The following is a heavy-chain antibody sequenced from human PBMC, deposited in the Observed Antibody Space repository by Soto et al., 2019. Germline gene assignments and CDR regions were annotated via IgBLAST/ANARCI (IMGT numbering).Heavy chain of an antibody. CDR3: AKDADIAAAGYYFDY. CDR1: GFTFRRYG. CDR2: ISYDGSDK. D-gene: IGHD6-13*01. V-gene: IGHV3-30*18. J-gene: IGHJ4*02. Sequence: GGSLRLSCAASGFTFRRYGMHWVRKAPGKWLEWVAVISYDGSDKYYADSVKGRFTISRDNSKNTLYLQMNSLRAEDTAVYYCAKDADIAAAGYYFDYWGQGXLVTVYS.